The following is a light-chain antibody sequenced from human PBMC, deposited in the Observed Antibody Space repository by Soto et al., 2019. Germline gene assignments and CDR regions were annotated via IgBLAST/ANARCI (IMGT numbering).Light chain of an antibody. J-gene: IGKJ5*01. CDR1: QSISDY. CDR3: QQSYSTPTIT. Sequence: DIKMTQSPSSLSASVGDRVTITCRANQSISDYLNWYQQKPGKAPKFLIYAASSLQSGVPSRFRGSGSGTDFTLTISSLQPEDFATYYCQQSYSTPTITFGQGTRLESK. V-gene: IGKV1-39*01. CDR2: AAS.